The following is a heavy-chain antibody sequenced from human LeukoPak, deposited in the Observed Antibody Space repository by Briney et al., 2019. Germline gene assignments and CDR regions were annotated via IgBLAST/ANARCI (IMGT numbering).Heavy chain of an antibody. CDR3: ASKPIVPASQGHYFDT. D-gene: IGHD2-2*01. Sequence: PSGTLSLTCTVSGASVRSHYWSWIRQPPGKGLEWIGNVFHNGDSSFAPSFTSRVTMSVDTSKNQFSLNLNSVTAADTAVYYCASKPIVPASQGHYFDTWGQGILVTVSS. CDR2: VFHNGDS. CDR1: GASVRSHY. V-gene: IGHV4-59*02. J-gene: IGHJ5*02.